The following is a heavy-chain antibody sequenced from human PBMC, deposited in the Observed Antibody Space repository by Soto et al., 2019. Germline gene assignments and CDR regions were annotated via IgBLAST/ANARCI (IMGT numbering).Heavy chain of an antibody. D-gene: IGHD3-10*01. CDR2: INPTGDRT. CDR3: ARDGFREITYYGMDV. J-gene: IGHJ6*02. Sequence: ALVKVSCKASGYTFTSYYMHWVRQAPGQGLEWLGLINPTGDRTTYAQKLQGRVTMTTDTSTSTAYMELRSLRSDDTAVYYCARDGFREITYYGMDVWGQGTTVTVSS. CDR1: GYTFTSYY. V-gene: IGHV1-46*01.